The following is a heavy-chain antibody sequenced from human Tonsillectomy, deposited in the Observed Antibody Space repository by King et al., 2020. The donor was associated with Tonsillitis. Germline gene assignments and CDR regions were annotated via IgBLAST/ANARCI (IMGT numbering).Heavy chain of an antibody. CDR2: ISYDGSNK. J-gene: IGHJ4*02. CDR1: GFTFSSYG. Sequence: VQLVESGGGVVQPGRSLRLSCAASGFTFSSYGMHWVRQAPGKGLEWVAVISYDGSNKYYADPVKGRFTISRDNSKNTLYLQMNSLRAEDTAVYYCAKSGEFFDWILPPGYWGQGSLVTVSS. D-gene: IGHD3/OR15-3a*01. V-gene: IGHV3-30*18. CDR3: AKSGEFFDWILPPGY.